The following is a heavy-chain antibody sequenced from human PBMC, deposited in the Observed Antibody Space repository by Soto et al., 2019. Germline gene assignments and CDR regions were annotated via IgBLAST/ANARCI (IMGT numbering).Heavy chain of an antibody. J-gene: IGHJ6*02. CDR2: ISAYNGNT. CDR3: ARVFYDFWSGYQGYYYYGMDV. V-gene: IGHV1-18*01. CDR1: GYTFTSYG. D-gene: IGHD3-3*01. Sequence: GASVKVSCKASGYTFTSYGISWVRQAPGQGLEWMGWISAYNGNTNYAQKLQGRVTMTTDTSTSTAYMELSSLRSEDTAVYYCARVFYDFWSGYQGYYYYGMDVWGQGTTVTVSS.